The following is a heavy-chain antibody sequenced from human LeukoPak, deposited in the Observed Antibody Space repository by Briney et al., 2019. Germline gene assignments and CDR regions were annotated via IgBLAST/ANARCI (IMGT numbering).Heavy chain of an antibody. J-gene: IGHJ4*02. CDR3: ARDEHYDSSGYPFDY. CDR2: INPNSGGT. V-gene: IGHV1-2*02. CDR1: GYTFTGYF. Sequence: RASVKVSCKASGYTFTGYFIHWVRQAPGQGLEWMGWINPNSGGTNYAQKFQGRVTMTRDTSISTAYMELSRLRSNDTAVYYCARDEHYDSSGYPFDYWGQGTLVTVSS. D-gene: IGHD3-22*01.